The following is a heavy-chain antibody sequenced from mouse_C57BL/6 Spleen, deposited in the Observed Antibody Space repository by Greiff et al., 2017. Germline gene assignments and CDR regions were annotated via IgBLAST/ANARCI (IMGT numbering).Heavy chain of an antibody. CDR2: IDPNSGGT. D-gene: IGHD1-1*01. J-gene: IGHJ1*03. Sequence: QVQLQQPGAELVKPGASVKLSCKASGYTFTSYWMHWVKQRPGRGLEWIGRIDPNSGGTKYNEKFKSKATLTVDKSSSTAYMQLSSLTSEDSAVYYWARRGVFITTEVAPSYWYFEGWGTGTTVTVAS. CDR3: ARRGVFITTEVAPSYWYFEG. CDR1: GYTFTSYW. V-gene: IGHV1-72*01.